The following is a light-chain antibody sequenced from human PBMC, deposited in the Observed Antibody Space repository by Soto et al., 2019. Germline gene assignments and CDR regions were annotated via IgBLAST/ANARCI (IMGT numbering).Light chain of an antibody. J-gene: IGLJ2*01. CDR3: AAWDDSLSGVV. CDR1: SSNLGSNY. CDR2: RNN. Sequence: QSVLTQPPSASGTPGQRVTISCSGSSSNLGSNYVYWYQQLPGTAPKLLIYRNNQRPSGVPDRFSGSKSGTSASLAISGLRSEDETDYYSAAWDDSLSGVVFGGGTKVTVL. V-gene: IGLV1-47*01.